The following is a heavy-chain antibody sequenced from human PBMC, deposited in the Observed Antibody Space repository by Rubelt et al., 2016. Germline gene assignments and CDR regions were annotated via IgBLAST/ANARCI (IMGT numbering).Heavy chain of an antibody. CDR1: GYTSTSYC. J-gene: IGHJ4*02. CDR3: ARVISGVEYSSSWHFDY. D-gene: IGHD6-13*01. Sequence: QVQLVQSGAEVKKPGASVKVSCKASGYTSTSYCITWVRQAPGQGLEWMGWISAYNGNTNYAQKLQGRVTMTTDTSTSTAYMELRSLRADDTAVYYCARVISGVEYSSSWHFDYWGQGTLVTVSS. CDR2: ISAYNGNT. V-gene: IGHV1-18*01.